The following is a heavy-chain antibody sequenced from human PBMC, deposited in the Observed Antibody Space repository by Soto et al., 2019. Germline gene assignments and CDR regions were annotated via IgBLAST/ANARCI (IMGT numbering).Heavy chain of an antibody. CDR2: IIPIFGTA. V-gene: IGHV1-69*06. CDR1: GWTFSSYA. D-gene: IGHD2-15*01. CDR3: AGPKRGSRTGQYSGDYFDY. J-gene: IGHJ4*02. Sequence: SVKVSCKACGWTFSSYAISWVGQAAGQGREWMGGIIPIFGTANYAQKFQGRVTITADKSTSTAYMELSSLRSEDPAVYYCAGPKRGSRTGQYSGDYFDYWGQGILVTGSS.